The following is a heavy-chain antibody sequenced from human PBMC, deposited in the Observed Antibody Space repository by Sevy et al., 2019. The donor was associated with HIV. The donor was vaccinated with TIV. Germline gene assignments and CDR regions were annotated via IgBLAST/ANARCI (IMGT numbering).Heavy chain of an antibody. D-gene: IGHD1-7*01. CDR3: AKDRIWELGDAFDI. CDR1: GFTFSSYA. Sequence: GGALRLSCAASGFTFSSYAMSWVRQAPGKGLEWVSGRSGNGGSTNYADSVKGRFALSRDNSKNTLYLQMNNLRAEDTAIYFCAKDRIWELGDAFDIWGQGTMVTVSS. V-gene: IGHV3-23*01. CDR2: RSGNGGST. J-gene: IGHJ3*02.